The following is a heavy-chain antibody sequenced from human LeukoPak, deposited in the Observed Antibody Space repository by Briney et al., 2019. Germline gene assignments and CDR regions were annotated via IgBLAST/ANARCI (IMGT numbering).Heavy chain of an antibody. CDR2: IYYSGST. D-gene: IGHD3-16*01. CDR3: ARWGNPRGMDV. Sequence: SETLSLTCTVSGGSISSYYWSWIRQPPGKGLEWIGYIYYSGSTNYNPPLKSRVTISVDTSKNQFSLKLSSVTAADTAVYYCARWGNPRGMDVWGQGTTVTVSS. V-gene: IGHV4-59*08. J-gene: IGHJ6*02. CDR1: GGSISSYY.